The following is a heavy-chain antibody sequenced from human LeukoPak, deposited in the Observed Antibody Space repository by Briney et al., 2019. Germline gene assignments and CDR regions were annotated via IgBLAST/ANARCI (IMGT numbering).Heavy chain of an antibody. Sequence: PGGSLRLSCVASGVTLSSYAMSWARQAPGKGLEWVSGISSSGSGGNTYYADSVKGRFTISRDSSKNTLFLHMNTLRAEDTAIYYCAKDGYSSSWFEDYWGQGTLVTVSS. CDR1: GVTLSSYA. V-gene: IGHV3-23*01. D-gene: IGHD6-13*01. CDR2: ISSSGSGGNT. J-gene: IGHJ4*02. CDR3: AKDGYSSSWFEDY.